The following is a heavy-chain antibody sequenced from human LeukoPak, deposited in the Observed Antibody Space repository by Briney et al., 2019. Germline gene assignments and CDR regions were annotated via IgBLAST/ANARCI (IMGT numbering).Heavy chain of an antibody. D-gene: IGHD3-10*01. Sequence: SETLSLTCAVYGVSFSGYHWSWIRQPPGKALEWIGNIFYSGSTYYSASLKSRVTISLDTSRNQFSLKLNSVTAADTAVYYCAKSNGYGLLDIWGQGTMVTVSS. CDR3: AKSNGYGLLDI. CDR2: IFYSGST. CDR1: GVSFSGYH. V-gene: IGHV4-34*12. J-gene: IGHJ3*02.